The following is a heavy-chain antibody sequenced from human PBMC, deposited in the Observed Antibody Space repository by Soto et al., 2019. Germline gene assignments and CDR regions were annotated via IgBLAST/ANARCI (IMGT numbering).Heavy chain of an antibody. CDR2: IRIGPGIT. J-gene: IGHJ6*02. V-gene: IGHV3-23*01. Sequence: GGSLRLSCEVSGVNFRGYAMSWVRQAPGKGLEWVSGIRIGPGITYYADSVKGRFTISSDISRKTVYLQMNNLRGEDTALYFCARSRSAMADGMNVWGQGTTVTVSS. CDR3: ARSRSAMADGMNV. D-gene: IGHD5-18*01. CDR1: GVNFRGYA.